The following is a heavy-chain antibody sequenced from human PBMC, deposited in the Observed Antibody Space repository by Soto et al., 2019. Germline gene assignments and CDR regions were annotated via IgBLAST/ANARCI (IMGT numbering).Heavy chain of an antibody. CDR1: GFTFTNYA. J-gene: IGHJ4*01. V-gene: IGHV3-23*01. CDR3: AKDHISKGIYYFAY. CDR2: ISDSGDRI. Sequence: EVQLLESGGTLAQPGGSLRLSCAASGFTFTNYAMSWVRQAPGKGLEWVSSISDSGDRIYYADSVKGRFTISRDNSRNTLFLELNSLRAEDTALYFCAKDHISKGIYYFAYWGQGTLVSVS.